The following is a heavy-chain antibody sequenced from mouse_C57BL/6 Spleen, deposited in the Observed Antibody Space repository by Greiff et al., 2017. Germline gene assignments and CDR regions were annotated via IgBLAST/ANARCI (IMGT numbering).Heavy chain of an antibody. J-gene: IGHJ2*01. D-gene: IGHD2-3*01. CDR1: GYTFTSYW. V-gene: IGHV1-61*01. Sequence: QVQLQQPGAELVRPGSSVKLSCKASGYTFTSYWMDWVKQRPGQGLEWIGNIYPSDSETHYNQKFMDKATLTVDKSSSTAYMQLSSLTSEDSAVYYCARWGWSPHYFDYWGQGTTLTVSS. CDR3: ARWGWSPHYFDY. CDR2: IYPSDSET.